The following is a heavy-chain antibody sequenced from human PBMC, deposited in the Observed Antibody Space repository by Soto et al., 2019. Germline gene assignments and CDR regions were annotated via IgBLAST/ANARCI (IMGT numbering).Heavy chain of an antibody. CDR3: ASQRLGYYYMDV. CDR1: GYTFTGYY. Sequence: QVQLVQSGAEVKKPGASVKVSCKASGYTFTGYYMHWVRQAPGQGLEWMGWINPNSGGTNYAQKFQRGVLMTRDTSISTSSMELSRLRSDDTAVYYCASQRLGYYYMDVWGKGTTVTVSS. J-gene: IGHJ6*03. CDR2: INPNSGGT. V-gene: IGHV1-2*02.